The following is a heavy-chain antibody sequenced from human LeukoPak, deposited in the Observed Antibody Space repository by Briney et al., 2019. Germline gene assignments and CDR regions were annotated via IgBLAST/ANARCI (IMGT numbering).Heavy chain of an antibody. CDR3: ARESDSSGWYYFDY. J-gene: IGHJ4*02. Sequence: GGSLRLSCAASGFTVSSNYMSWVRQAPGKGLEWVSVIYSGGSTYYADSVKGRFTISRDNSKNTLYLQMNSLRAEDTAVYYCARESDSSGWYYFDYWGQGTLVTVSS. CDR1: GFTVSSNY. CDR2: IYSGGST. V-gene: IGHV3-66*01. D-gene: IGHD6-19*01.